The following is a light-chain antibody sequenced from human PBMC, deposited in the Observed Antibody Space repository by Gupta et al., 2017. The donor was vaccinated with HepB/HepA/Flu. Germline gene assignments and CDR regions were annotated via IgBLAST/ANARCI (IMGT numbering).Light chain of an antibody. V-gene: IGLV8-61*01. CDR1: SGSFSTNYY. J-gene: IGLJ1*01. CDR2: STI. Sequence: QPDGPQESSFSVSPGGIVILTFCFSSGSFSTNYYPSWYQQTPGQAPRMIIYSTITRSSGVPDRFSGSNLGNKAALTITGAQADDESDYYCVLYMGSGIHVCGTGTRVTVL. CDR3: VLYMGSGIHV.